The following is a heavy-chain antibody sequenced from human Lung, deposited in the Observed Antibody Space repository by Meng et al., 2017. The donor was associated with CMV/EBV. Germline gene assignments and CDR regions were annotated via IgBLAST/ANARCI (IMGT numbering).Heavy chain of an antibody. Sequence: SETLSLTCAVYGGSFSGYYWSWIRQPPGKGLKWIGEINHSGSTNYNPSLKSRVTISVDTSKNQFSLKLSSVTAADTAVYYCARTTYDFWSGIYYYYYYGMDVWGQGTTVTVSS. CDR3: ARTTYDFWSGIYYYYYYGMDV. V-gene: IGHV4-34*01. CDR1: GGSFSGYY. D-gene: IGHD3-3*01. J-gene: IGHJ6*02. CDR2: INHSGST.